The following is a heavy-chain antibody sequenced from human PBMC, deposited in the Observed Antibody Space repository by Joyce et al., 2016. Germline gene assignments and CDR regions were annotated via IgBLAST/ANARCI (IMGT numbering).Heavy chain of an antibody. CDR3: ARETSYSNWFDP. V-gene: IGHV4-61*02. J-gene: IGHJ5*02. D-gene: IGHD2-15*01. Sequence: QVQLQESGPGLVKPSQTLSLTCTVSGGSSSSGSFFWSWIRQPAGKGLEWIGRVYTSGSTDYNPSLKSRVTISLDTSKNQFSVRLSAMTAADTAVYYCARETSYSNWFDPWGQGTLVTVSS. CDR1: GGSSSSGSFF. CDR2: VYTSGST.